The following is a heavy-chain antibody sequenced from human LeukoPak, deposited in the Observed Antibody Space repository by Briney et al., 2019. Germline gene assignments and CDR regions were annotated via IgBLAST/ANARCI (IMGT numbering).Heavy chain of an antibody. J-gene: IGHJ5*02. Sequence: GASVKVSCKASGGTFSSYTISWVRQAPGQGLEWMGWMNPNSGNTGYAQKFQGRVTMTRNTSISTAYMELSSLRSEDTAVYYCARRGSGSYYDWFDPWGQGTLVTVSS. CDR1: GGTFSSYT. CDR3: ARRGSGSYYDWFDP. D-gene: IGHD1-26*01. CDR2: MNPNSGNT. V-gene: IGHV1-8*02.